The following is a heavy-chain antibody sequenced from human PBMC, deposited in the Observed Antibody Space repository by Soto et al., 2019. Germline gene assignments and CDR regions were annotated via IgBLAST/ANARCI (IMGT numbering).Heavy chain of an antibody. Sequence: SETLSLTCTVSGGSISSGGYYWSWIRQHPGKGLEWIWYIYYSGSTYYNPSLKSRVTISVDTSKNQFSLKLSSVTAADTAVYYCASPGYSYGYGAFDIWGQGTMVTVSS. V-gene: IGHV4-31*03. CDR3: ASPGYSYGYGAFDI. CDR1: GGSISSGGYY. D-gene: IGHD5-18*01. CDR2: IYYSGST. J-gene: IGHJ3*02.